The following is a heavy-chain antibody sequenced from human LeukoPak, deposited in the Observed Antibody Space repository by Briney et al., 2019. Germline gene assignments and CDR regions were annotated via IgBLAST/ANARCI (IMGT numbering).Heavy chain of an antibody. CDR3: ARLVTMIVGRFDY. CDR1: GYTFSGYY. CDR2: INPNSGGT. V-gene: IGHV1-2*02. Sequence: ASVKVSCKASGYTFSGYYMYWVRQAPGQGLEWMGWINPNSGGTNYAQKFQGRVTMTRDTSISTAYMELSRLRSDDTAVYYCARLVTMIVGRFDYWGQGTLVTVSS. D-gene: IGHD3-22*01. J-gene: IGHJ4*02.